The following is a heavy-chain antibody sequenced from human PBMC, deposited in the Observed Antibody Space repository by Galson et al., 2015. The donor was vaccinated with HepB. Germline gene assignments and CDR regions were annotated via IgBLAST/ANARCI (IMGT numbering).Heavy chain of an antibody. Sequence: SLRLSCAASGFTFCIYAMHWVRQAPGTGLEWVALIPYDGSSQYYADSVRGRFTISRDNSKNTLYLQMDSLRPEDTAVYYCAKDGILGTTTQSKGMDVWGQGTTVTVSS. CDR1: GFTFCIYA. CDR2: IPYDGSSQ. V-gene: IGHV3-30-3*01. CDR3: AKDGILGTTTQSKGMDV. D-gene: IGHD1-26*01. J-gene: IGHJ6*02.